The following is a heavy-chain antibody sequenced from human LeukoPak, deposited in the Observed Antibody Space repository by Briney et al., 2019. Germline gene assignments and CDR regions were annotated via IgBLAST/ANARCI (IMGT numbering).Heavy chain of an antibody. CDR1: GFTFSSYE. J-gene: IGHJ4*02. D-gene: IGHD6-19*01. V-gene: IGHV3-48*03. CDR2: ISSSGSTI. CDR3: ARVLAVAVALDY. Sequence: GGSLRLSCAASGFTFSSYERNWVRQAPGKGLEWVSYISSSGSTIYYADSVKGRFTISRDNAKNSLYLQMNSLRAEDTAVYYCARVLAVAVALDYWGQGTLVTVSS.